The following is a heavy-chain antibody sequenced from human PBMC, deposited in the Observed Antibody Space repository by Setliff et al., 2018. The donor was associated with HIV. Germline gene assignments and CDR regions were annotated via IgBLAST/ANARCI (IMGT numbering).Heavy chain of an antibody. CDR3: ARGSRDDSVYRPVDY. V-gene: IGHV3-30*07. D-gene: IGHD3-22*01. CDR2: ISYDGSRI. CDR1: GFTFSTFA. J-gene: IGHJ4*02. Sequence: QPGGSLRLSCVASGFTFSTFAMHWVRQAPGKGLEWVSVISYDGSRISYADSVKGRFTISRDDAKNSLYLQMNSLRAEDSAVYYCARGSRDDSVYRPVDYWGRGTLVTVSS.